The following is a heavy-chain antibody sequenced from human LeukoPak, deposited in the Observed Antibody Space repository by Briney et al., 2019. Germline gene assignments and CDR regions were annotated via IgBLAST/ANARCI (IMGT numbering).Heavy chain of an antibody. Sequence: SETLSLTCTVSGGSISSYYWSWIRQPAGKGLEWIGRIYTSGSTNYNPSLKSRVTMSVDTSKNQYSLKLSSVTAADTAVYYCARGRVVLAATGNWFYPGGQGNLVTVSS. CDR2: IYTSGST. J-gene: IGHJ5*02. V-gene: IGHV4-4*07. D-gene: IGHD2-2*01. CDR3: ARGRVVLAATGNWFYP. CDR1: GGSISSYY.